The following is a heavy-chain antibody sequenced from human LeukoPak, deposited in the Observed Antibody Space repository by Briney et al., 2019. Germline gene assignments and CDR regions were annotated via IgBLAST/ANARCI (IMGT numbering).Heavy chain of an antibody. V-gene: IGHV1-2*02. CDR2: INPNSGGT. CDR3: ARDHRRGMGGTSP. Sequence: GASVKVSCKASGYTFTGYYMHWVRQAPGQGLEWMGWINPNSGGTNYAQKFQGRVTMTRDTSISTAYMELSRLRSDDTAVYYCARDHRRGMGGTSPWGQGTLVTVSS. D-gene: IGHD3-16*01. J-gene: IGHJ5*02. CDR1: GYTFTGYY.